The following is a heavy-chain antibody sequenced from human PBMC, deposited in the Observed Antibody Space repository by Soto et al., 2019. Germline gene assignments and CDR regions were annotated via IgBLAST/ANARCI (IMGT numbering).Heavy chain of an antibody. CDR1: GGSISSVGYY. V-gene: IGHV4-31*03. CDR2: IYYSGST. J-gene: IGHJ5*02. D-gene: IGHD6-25*01. Sequence: QVQLQESGPGLVKPSQTLSLTCTVSGGSISSVGYYWSWIRQHPGKGLEWIGYIYYSGSTYYNPSLKGRVTISVDTSQTQFSLKLSSVTAADTAVYYCAREAAGILNWFAPWGQGTLVNVSS. CDR3: AREAAGILNWFAP.